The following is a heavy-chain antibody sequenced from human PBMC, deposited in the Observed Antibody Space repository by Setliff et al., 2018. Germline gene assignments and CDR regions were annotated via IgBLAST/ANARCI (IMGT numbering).Heavy chain of an antibody. J-gene: IGHJ6*03. CDR2: INDYNGNT. V-gene: IGHV1-18*01. D-gene: IGHD1-7*01. CDR1: GYPFTGYY. Sequence: WASVKVSCKAFGYPFTGYYYNHWVRQAPGQGPEWMGWINDYNGNTIYAQKFQGRVTMTRDTSTSTAYMELRRLRSDDTAVYYCARSAIRGTTKKYYYYMDVWGKGTTVTVSS. CDR3: ARSAIRGTTKKYYYYMDV.